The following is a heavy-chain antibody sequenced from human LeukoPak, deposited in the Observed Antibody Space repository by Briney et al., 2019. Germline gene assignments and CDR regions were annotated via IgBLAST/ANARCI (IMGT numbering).Heavy chain of an antibody. D-gene: IGHD3-10*01. CDR3: AKHISGSYTFDI. CDR2: SGSTGRT. V-gene: IGHV3-23*01. Sequence: GALRLSCAASGLIFSSNAMRWVRQAPDKGLEWVSASGSTGRTYYADSVKGRFTISRDNSKNTLYLQMNSLTVDDTAVYYCAKHISGSYTFDIWGQGTMVTVSS. J-gene: IGHJ3*02. CDR1: GLIFSSNA.